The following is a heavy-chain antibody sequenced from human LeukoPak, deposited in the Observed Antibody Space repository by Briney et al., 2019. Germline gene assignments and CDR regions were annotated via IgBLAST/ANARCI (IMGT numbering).Heavy chain of an antibody. Sequence: PGGSLRLSCAASGFTFSDYYMSWIRQAPGKGLEWVSYISSSGSTIYYADSVKGRFTISRDNAKNSLYLQLNSLSVEDTALYHCARVSCSSTSCYMANWFDPWGQGTLVTVSS. CDR2: ISSSGSTI. CDR1: GFTFSDYY. J-gene: IGHJ5*02. D-gene: IGHD2-2*02. CDR3: ARVSCSSTSCYMANWFDP. V-gene: IGHV3-11*01.